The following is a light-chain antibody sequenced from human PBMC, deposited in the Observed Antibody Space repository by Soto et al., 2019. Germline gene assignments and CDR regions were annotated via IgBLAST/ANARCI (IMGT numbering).Light chain of an antibody. CDR1: TGVVTSGHY. CDR3: LLFYNGARV. V-gene: IGLV7-46*02. J-gene: IGLJ2*01. CDR2: DTT. Sequence: QTVVTQEPSLTVSPGGTVTLTCASSTGVVTSGHYPYWFQQKPGQAPTTLIYDTTNKYPWTPARFSGSLLGGKAALTLVGAQPEDEADFYCLLFYNGARVFGGGTKVTVL.